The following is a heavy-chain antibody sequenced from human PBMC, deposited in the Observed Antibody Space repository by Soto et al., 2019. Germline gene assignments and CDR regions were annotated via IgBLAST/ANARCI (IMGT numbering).Heavy chain of an antibody. D-gene: IGHD4-17*01. J-gene: IGHJ4*02. Sequence: GASVKVSCKTSGDTFSSYAIGWVRQAPGQGLEWMGGIVPIYATANYAQKFQGRVTITADESTNTAYMELSSLKSEDTAVYYCVKTPPRTTATAYYFDYWGQRTQVTVSS. CDR3: VKTPPRTTATAYYFDY. CDR1: GDTFSSYA. CDR2: IVPIYATA. V-gene: IGHV1-69*13.